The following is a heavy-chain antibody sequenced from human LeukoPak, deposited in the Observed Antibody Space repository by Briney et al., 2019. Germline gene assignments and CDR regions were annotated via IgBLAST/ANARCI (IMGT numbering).Heavy chain of an antibody. CDR1: GFTFSTYN. CDR3: ARLGPFDY. V-gene: IGHV3-21*01. J-gene: IGHJ4*02. Sequence: GGSLRLSCEASGFTFSTYNMNWVRQAPGKRLEWVSSITSTSSYVFYADSVKGRFTISRDNAKNSLYLQINSLRAEDTAVYYCARLGPFDYWGQGTLVTVSS. D-gene: IGHD1-26*01. CDR2: ITSTSSYV.